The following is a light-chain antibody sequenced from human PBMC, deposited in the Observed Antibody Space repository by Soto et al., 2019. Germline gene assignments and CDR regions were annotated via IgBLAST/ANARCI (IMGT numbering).Light chain of an antibody. CDR3: CSYAGSYTWV. CDR1: SSDVGYYNY. V-gene: IGLV2-11*01. Sequence: QSVLTQPRSVSGSPGQSVTISCTGTSSDVGYYNYVSWYQQHPGKAPKLMIYDVNKWPSGVPDRFSGSKSGNTASLTISGLQAEDEADYYCCSYAGSYTWVFGGGTKLTVL. J-gene: IGLJ3*02. CDR2: DVN.